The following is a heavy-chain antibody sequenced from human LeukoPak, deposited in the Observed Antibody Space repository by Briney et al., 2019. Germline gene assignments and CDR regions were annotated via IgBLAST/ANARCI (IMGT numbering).Heavy chain of an antibody. CDR3: ARVGTTSNFYYYYGMDV. J-gene: IGHJ6*02. CDR2: INSYGSHT. V-gene: IGHV3-74*01. CDR1: GFTFSIYR. Sequence: GGSLRLSCAASGFTFSIYRMYWPRPAPGKGLVWVSRINSYGSHTRYADSVKGRFTISRDNAKNTLYLQMNSLRAEDTAVYYCARVGTTSNFYYYYGMDVWGQGTTVTVSS. D-gene: IGHD2/OR15-2a*01.